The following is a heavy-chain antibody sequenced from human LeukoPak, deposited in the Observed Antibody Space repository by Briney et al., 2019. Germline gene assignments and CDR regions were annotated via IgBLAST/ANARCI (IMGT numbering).Heavy chain of an antibody. CDR1: GYTFTGYY. J-gene: IGHJ5*02. CDR2: INPNSGGT. CDR3: ARDRGLSMERLWTNNWFDT. Sequence: ASVKVSCKASGYTFTGYYMHWVRQAPGQGLEWMGWINPNSGGTNYAQKFQGRVTMTRDTSISTAYMELSRLRSDDTAVYYCARDRGLSMERLWTNNWFDTWGQGTLVTVSS. D-gene: IGHD1-1*01. V-gene: IGHV1-2*02.